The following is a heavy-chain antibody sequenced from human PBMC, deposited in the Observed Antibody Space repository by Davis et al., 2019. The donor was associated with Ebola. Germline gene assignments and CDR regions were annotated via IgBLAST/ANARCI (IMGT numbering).Heavy chain of an antibody. D-gene: IGHD1-7*01. V-gene: IGHV3-23*01. CDR3: AKGGYGPNYDAFDI. J-gene: IGHJ3*02. CDR2: ISGSGGST. CDR1: GFTFSSYA. Sequence: GESLKISCAASGFTFSSYAMSWVRQAPGKGLEWVSVISGSGGSTYYADSVKGRFTISRDNSKNTLYLQMNSLRAEDTAVYYCAKGGYGPNYDAFDIWGQGTMVTVSS.